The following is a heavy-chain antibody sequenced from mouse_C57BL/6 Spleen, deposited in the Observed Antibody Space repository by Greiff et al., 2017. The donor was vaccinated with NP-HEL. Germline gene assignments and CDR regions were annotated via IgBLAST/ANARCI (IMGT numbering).Heavy chain of an antibody. Sequence: EVQLQQSGPELVKPGASVKIPCKASGYTFTDYNMDWVKQTHGKSLEWIGYINRNNGGTNYKQKFKGKATFTVDKSSSTAYMELRRLTSEDTAVYYSARDYSNDFDYWGQGTTLTVSS. D-gene: IGHD2-5*01. CDR3: ARDYSNDFDY. CDR2: INRNNGGT. V-gene: IGHV1-18*01. J-gene: IGHJ2*01. CDR1: GYTFTDYN.